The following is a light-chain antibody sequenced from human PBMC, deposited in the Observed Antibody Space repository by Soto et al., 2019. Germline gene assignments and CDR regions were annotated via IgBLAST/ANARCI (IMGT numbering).Light chain of an antibody. V-gene: IGLV2-8*01. J-gene: IGLJ1*01. CDR3: SSDAGRSKV. CDR1: SSDVGGYNY. CDR2: EVN. Sequence: QSLLTQPPSASGSPGQSVAISCTGTSSDVGGYNYVSWYQQHPGKAPKLMIYEVNKRPSGVPDRFSGSKSGNTASLTVSGLQAEDEADYYCSSDAGRSKVFGKGTKVTVL.